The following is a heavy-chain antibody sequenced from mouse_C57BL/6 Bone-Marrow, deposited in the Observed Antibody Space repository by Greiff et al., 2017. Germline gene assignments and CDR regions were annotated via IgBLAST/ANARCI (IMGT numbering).Heavy chain of an antibody. CDR3: AIYDYDEGYFDY. D-gene: IGHD2-4*01. Sequence: VQLQESGAELVKPGASVKMSCKASGYTFTTYPIEWMKQNHGKSLEWIGNFHPYNDDTKYNEKFKGKATLTVEKSSSTVYLELSRLTSDDSAVYDCAIYDYDEGYFDYWGQGTTLTVSS. V-gene: IGHV1-47*01. J-gene: IGHJ2*01. CDR2: FHPYNDDT. CDR1: GYTFTTYP.